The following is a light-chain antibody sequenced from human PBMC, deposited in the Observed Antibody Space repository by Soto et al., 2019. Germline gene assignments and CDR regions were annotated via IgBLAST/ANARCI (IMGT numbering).Light chain of an antibody. Sequence: EIVLTQSPGTLSLSPVERATLSCRASQSVSSSYLAWYQQKPGQAPRLLIYGASSRATGIPDRFSGSGSGTDFTLTISRLEPEDLAVYYCQQYGSSRTFGQGTKVEIK. CDR1: QSVSSSY. CDR3: QQYGSSRT. J-gene: IGKJ1*01. V-gene: IGKV3-20*01. CDR2: GAS.